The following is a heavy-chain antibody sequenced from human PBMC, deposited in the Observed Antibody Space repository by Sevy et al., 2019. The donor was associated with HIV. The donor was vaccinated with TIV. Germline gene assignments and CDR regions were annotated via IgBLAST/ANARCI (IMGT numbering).Heavy chain of an antibody. V-gene: IGHV4-38-2*01. D-gene: IGHD6-19*01. CDR3: ARAIGTQVAGLYYFDY. CDR2: IYHGGYS. Sequence: SETLSLTCAVSGYSISSDYYWSWIRQPAGKGLEWIGSIYHGGYSYYNPSLKSRVTISVDTSKNQFSLKLSSVIAADTAVFYCARAIGTQVAGLYYFDYWGQGTLVTVSS. J-gene: IGHJ4*02. CDR1: GYSISSDYY.